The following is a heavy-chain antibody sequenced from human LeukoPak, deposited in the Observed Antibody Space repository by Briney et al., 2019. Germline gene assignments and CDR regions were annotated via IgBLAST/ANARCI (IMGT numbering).Heavy chain of an antibody. V-gene: IGHV1-69*13. Sequence: SVKVSCKASGGTFSSYAISWVRQAPGQGLEWMGGIIPIFGTANYAQKFQGRVTITADESTSKAYMELSSLRSEDTAVYYCARPSDIVVVPAAVDAFDIWGQGTMVTVSS. CDR2: IIPIFGTA. CDR1: GGTFSSYA. J-gene: IGHJ3*02. D-gene: IGHD2-2*01. CDR3: ARPSDIVVVPAAVDAFDI.